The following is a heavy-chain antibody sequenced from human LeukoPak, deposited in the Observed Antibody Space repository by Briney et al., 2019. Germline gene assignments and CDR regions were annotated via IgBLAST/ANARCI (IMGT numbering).Heavy chain of an antibody. CDR2: INSDGSST. V-gene: IGHV3-74*01. J-gene: IGHJ5*02. Sequence: GGSLRLSCAASGFTFSSYWMHWVRQAPGKGLVWVSRINSDGSSTSYADSVKGRFTISRDNAKNTLYLQMNSLRAEDTAVYYCAREVIVGATYWFDPWGQGTLVTVSS. CDR3: AREVIVGATYWFDP. CDR1: GFTFSSYW. D-gene: IGHD1-26*01.